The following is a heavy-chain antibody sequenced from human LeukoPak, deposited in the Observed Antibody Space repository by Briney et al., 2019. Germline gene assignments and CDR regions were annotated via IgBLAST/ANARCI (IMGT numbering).Heavy chain of an antibody. J-gene: IGHJ4*02. CDR1: GFTFSNYA. V-gene: IGHV3-30*04. Sequence: PGRSLRLSCAASGFTFSNYAMHWVRQAPGEGLEWVAVISYDGSNKYYADSVKGRFTISRDNSKNTLYLQMNSLRAEDTAVYYCAREWVRGYGRRRRLGYSSGWYGDYFDYWGQGTLVTVSS. CDR3: AREWVRGYGRRRRLGYSSGWYGDYFDY. D-gene: IGHD6-19*01. CDR2: ISYDGSNK.